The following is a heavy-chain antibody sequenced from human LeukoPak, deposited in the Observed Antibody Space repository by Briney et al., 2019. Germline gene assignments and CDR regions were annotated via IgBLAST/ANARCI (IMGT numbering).Heavy chain of an antibody. Sequence: ASVKVSCKASGYTFTGYYMHWVRQAPGQGLEWMGWVNPNNGGTNYAQKFQGRGTMTRDTSISTAYMELSRLRSDDTAVYYCASPGSSYDVLTGPGYCDYWGQGTLVTVSS. V-gene: IGHV1-2*02. CDR2: VNPNNGGT. CDR3: ASPGSSYDVLTGPGYCDY. CDR1: GYTFTGYY. J-gene: IGHJ4*02. D-gene: IGHD3-9*01.